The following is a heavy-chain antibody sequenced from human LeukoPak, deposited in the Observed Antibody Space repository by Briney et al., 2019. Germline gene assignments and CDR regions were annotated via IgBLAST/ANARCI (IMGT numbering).Heavy chain of an antibody. CDR3: AKWGDYDVLTGYYDPDY. V-gene: IGHV3-23*01. Sequence: GGSLRLSCAASGFTFSNYAMSWVRQAPGKGLERVSAITGSGGGTYYADSVKGRFTISRDNSKNTLYLQMNSLRAEDTAAYYCAKWGDYDVLTGYYDPDYWGQGTLVTVSS. CDR1: GFTFSNYA. J-gene: IGHJ4*02. D-gene: IGHD3-9*01. CDR2: ITGSGGGT.